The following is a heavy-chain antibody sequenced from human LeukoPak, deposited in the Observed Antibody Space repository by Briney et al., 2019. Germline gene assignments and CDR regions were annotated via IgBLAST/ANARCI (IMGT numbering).Heavy chain of an antibody. V-gene: IGHV3-21*01. J-gene: IGHJ4*02. Sequence: PGVSLRLSCAASGFPFSRYGMNWAPQAPGKGLEGVSYISSSSSYILSADSVKGRFTISRDNAKNTVYLQMNSLRVEDTALYYCARGYATRGRDTSVGFDSWGQGTLVTVSS. D-gene: IGHD3-16*01. CDR2: ISSSSSYI. CDR3: ARGYATRGRDTSVGFDS. CDR1: GFPFSRYG.